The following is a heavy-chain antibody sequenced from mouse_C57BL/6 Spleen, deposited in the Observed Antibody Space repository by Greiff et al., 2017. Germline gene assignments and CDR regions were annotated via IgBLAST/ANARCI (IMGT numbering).Heavy chain of an antibody. CDR2: IYPGSGST. D-gene: IGHD1-1*01. CDR3: ARGDGSSEYYAMDY. J-gene: IGHJ4*01. V-gene: IGHV1-55*01. Sequence: QVQLQQPGAELVKPGASVKMSCKASGYTFTSYWITWVKQRPGQGLEWIGDIYPGSGSTNYNEKFKSKATLTVDISSSTAYMQLSSLTSEDSAVYYCARGDGSSEYYAMDYWGQGTSVTVSS. CDR1: GYTFTSYW.